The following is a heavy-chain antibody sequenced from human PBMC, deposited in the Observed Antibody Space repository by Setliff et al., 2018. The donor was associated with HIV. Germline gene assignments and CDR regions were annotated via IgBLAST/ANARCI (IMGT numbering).Heavy chain of an antibody. CDR1: GGSISGSSYY. Sequence: SETLSLTCNVSGGSISGSSYYWGWIRQPPGKGLEWIGSIYHSGSASHNPSLKSRITISVDTSKNQFSLRLNSVTATDTAVYYCARLAEDYYDSGTWEVDYWAHGTLVTVSS. V-gene: IGHV4-39*01. J-gene: IGHJ4*01. D-gene: IGHD3-10*01. CDR2: IYHSGSA. CDR3: ARLAEDYYDSGTWEVDY.